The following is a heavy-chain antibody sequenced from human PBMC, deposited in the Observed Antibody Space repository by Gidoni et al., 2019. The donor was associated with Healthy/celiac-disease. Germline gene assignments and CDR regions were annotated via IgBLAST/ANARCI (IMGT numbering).Heavy chain of an antibody. V-gene: IGHV3-9*01. D-gene: IGHD2-2*01. J-gene: IGHJ6*02. CDR2: SSLNSCSI. CDR3: AKDRRTSYYYYGMDV. Sequence: EVQLVESGGGLVQPGRSLRLSCAASGFTFDAYDMHWVRQAPGKGLEGVVGSSLNSCSIGYADSVKGRFTISRDNAKNSRYLQMNSLRAEDTALYYCAKDRRTSYYYYGMDVWGQGTTVTVSS. CDR1: GFTFDAYD.